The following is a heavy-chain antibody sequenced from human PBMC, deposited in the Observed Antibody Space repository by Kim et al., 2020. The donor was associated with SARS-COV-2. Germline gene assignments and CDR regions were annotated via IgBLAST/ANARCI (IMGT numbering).Heavy chain of an antibody. V-gene: IGHV3-48*04. CDR2: ISGFSTTT. J-gene: IGHJ3*02. Sequence: GGSLRLSCATSGFTLSLYSMSWVRQAPGKGLEWVSPISGFSTTTKYADSVKGRFTISRDNTKNSLYLQMNGLRAEDTAVYYCVRVNDWACDIWGQETMVTVSS. D-gene: IGHD3-3*01. CDR3: VRVNDWACDI. CDR1: GFTLSLYS.